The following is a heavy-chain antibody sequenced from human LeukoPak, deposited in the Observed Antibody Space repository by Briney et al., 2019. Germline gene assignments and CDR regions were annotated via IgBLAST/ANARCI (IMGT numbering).Heavy chain of an antibody. J-gene: IGHJ5*02. V-gene: IGHV3-21*01. CDR2: ISSSSSYI. CDR3: AREVGYYDILTGYYKSRFDP. Sequence: PGGSLRLSCAASGFTFSSYSMNWVRQAPGQGLEWVSSISSSSSYIYYADSVKGRFTISRDNAKNSLYLQMNSLRAEDTAVYYCAREVGYYDILTGYYKSRFDPWGQGTLVTVSS. D-gene: IGHD3-9*01. CDR1: GFTFSSYS.